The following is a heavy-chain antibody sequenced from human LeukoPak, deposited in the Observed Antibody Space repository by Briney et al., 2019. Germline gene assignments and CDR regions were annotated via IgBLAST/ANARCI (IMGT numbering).Heavy chain of an antibody. J-gene: IGHJ3*02. V-gene: IGHV3-20*04. Sequence: PVGSLRLSCAASGFTFEDFGMTWVRQVPGKGLKWGSGINWNVVKTHYTDSGKGRFTISIYNANNTLYLEMNRLRCHDTAVYYCARDSGIWFGTRDAFDIWGQGTMVTVST. CDR2: INWNVVKT. CDR3: ARDSGIWFGTRDAFDI. CDR1: GFTFEDFG. D-gene: IGHD3-10*01.